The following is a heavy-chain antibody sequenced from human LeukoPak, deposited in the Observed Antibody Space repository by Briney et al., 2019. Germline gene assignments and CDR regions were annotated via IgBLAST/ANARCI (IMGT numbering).Heavy chain of an antibody. J-gene: IGHJ4*02. CDR3: ARAYYDFWSGYYTGGYFDY. D-gene: IGHD3-3*01. CDR2: IYHSGST. V-gene: IGHV4-38-2*01. CDR1: GYSISSGYY. Sequence: SETQSLTCAVSGYSISSGYYWGWIRQPPGKGLEWIGSIYHSGSTYYNPSLKSRVTISVDTSKNQFSLKLSSVTAADTAVYYCARAYYDFWSGYYTGGYFDYWGQGTLVTVSS.